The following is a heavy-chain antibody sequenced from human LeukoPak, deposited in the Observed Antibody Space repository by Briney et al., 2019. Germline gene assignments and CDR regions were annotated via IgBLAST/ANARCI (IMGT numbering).Heavy chain of an antibody. J-gene: IGHJ3*02. CDR1: GGSFSGYY. V-gene: IGHV4-34*01. D-gene: IGHD3-3*01. CDR2: INHSGST. CDR3: ARTGVTILGDAFDI. Sequence: PSETLSLTCAVYGGSFSGYYWSWIRQPPGKGLEWIGEINHSGSTNYNPSLKSRVTISVDTSKNQFSLKLSSVTAADTAVYYCARTGVTILGDAFDIWGQGTMVTVSS.